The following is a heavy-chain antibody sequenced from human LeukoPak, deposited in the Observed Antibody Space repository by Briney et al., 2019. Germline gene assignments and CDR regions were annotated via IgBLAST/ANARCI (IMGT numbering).Heavy chain of an antibody. J-gene: IGHJ4*02. Sequence: SETLSLTCTVSGGSISNYYWSWIRQPPGKGLEWIGYIYYSGSTNYNPSLKSRVTMSLDTSKNQFSLTLSSVTAADTAVYYCARRRQWLAPFDYWGQGTLVTVSS. CDR3: ARRRQWLAPFDY. CDR1: GGSISNYY. V-gene: IGHV4-59*01. D-gene: IGHD6-19*01. CDR2: IYYSGST.